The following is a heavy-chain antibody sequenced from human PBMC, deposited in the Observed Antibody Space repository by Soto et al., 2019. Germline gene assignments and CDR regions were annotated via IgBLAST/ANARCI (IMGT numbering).Heavy chain of an antibody. CDR2: VHNSGST. V-gene: IGHV4-59*01. Sequence: QVQLQESGPGLVKPSETLSLSCTVSGDPISRYHWSWIRQTPGKGLEWIGYVHNSGSTSYNPSLKSRVTISIDTSRKQFSLRLRSVTAADTGVYYCTGDRNNRVWYKYWGQGTLVTVSS. CDR3: TGDRNNRVWYKY. CDR1: GDPISRYH. J-gene: IGHJ4*02. D-gene: IGHD6-19*01.